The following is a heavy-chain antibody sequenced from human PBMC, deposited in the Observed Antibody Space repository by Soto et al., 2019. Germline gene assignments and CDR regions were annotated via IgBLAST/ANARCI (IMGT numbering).Heavy chain of an antibody. J-gene: IGHJ6*03. D-gene: IGHD3-3*01. CDR1: GFTFSSYA. Sequence: GGSLRLSCAASGFTFSSYAMSWVRQAPGKGLEWVSAISGSGGSTYYADSVKGRFTISRDNSKNTLYLQMNSLRAEDTAVYYCAKDKAPQYYDFWSGYLGPYYYYYYMDVWGKGTTVTVSS. CDR2: ISGSGGST. V-gene: IGHV3-23*01. CDR3: AKDKAPQYYDFWSGYLGPYYYYYYMDV.